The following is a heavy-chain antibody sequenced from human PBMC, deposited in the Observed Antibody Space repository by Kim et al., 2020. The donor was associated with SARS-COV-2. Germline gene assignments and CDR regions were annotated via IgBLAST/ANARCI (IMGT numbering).Heavy chain of an antibody. CDR1: GGSFSGYY. J-gene: IGHJ2*01. V-gene: IGHV4-34*01. CDR3: ARPLGRPYWYFDL. CDR2: INHSGST. Sequence: SETLSLTCAVYGGSFSGYYWSWIRQPPGKGLEWIGEINHSGSTNYNPSLKSRVTISVDTSKNQFSLKLSSVTAADTAVYYCARPLGRPYWYFDLWGRGTLVTVSS. D-gene: IGHD6-6*01.